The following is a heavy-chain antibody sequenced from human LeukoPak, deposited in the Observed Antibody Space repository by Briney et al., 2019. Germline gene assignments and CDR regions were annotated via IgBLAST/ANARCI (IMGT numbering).Heavy chain of an antibody. CDR3: ARGGSYDL. Sequence: ASETLSLTCTVSGYSISSDYYWGWIRQPPGKGLEWIGSIYHSGSTYYNPSLKSRVTISISTSKNQFSLKLSSVTAADTAVYYCARGGSYDLWGQGTLVTVSS. V-gene: IGHV4-38-2*02. CDR2: IYHSGST. CDR1: GYSISSDYY. J-gene: IGHJ5*02. D-gene: IGHD1-26*01.